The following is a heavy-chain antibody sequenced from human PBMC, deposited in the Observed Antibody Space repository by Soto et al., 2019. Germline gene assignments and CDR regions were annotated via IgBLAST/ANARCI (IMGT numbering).Heavy chain of an antibody. D-gene: IGHD4-4*01. Sequence: PGGSLRLSCAASGFTFSSYAMHWVRQAPGKGLEWVAVISYDGSNKYYADSVKGRFTISRDNSKNTLYLQMNSLRAEDTAVYYCARDLYSNFQYYFDYWGQGTLVTVSS. V-gene: IGHV3-30-3*01. CDR1: GFTFSSYA. J-gene: IGHJ4*02. CDR3: ARDLYSNFQYYFDY. CDR2: ISYDGSNK.